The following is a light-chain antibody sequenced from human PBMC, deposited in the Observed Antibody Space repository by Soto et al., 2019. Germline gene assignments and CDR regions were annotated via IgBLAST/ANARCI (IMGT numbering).Light chain of an antibody. V-gene: IGLV4-69*01. CDR1: SGHNTYT. CDR3: QTWGSGIQV. J-gene: IGLJ2*01. CDR2: VNSDGSH. Sequence: QPVLTQPPSASASLGASVKLTCTLSSGHNTYTIAWHQQQPERGPRYLIKVNSDGSHMKGDGVPDRFSGSSSGAERYLAISSLQSEDEADYYCQTWGSGIQVFGGGTKLTVL.